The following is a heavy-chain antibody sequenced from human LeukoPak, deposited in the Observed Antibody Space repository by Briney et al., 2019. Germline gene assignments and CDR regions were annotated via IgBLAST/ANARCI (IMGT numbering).Heavy chain of an antibody. CDR1: GFTFSDYY. D-gene: IGHD3-22*01. J-gene: IGHJ5*02. Sequence: PGGSLRPSCAASGFTFSDYYMSWIRQAPGKGLEWVSYISSSGSTIYYADSVKGRFTISRDNAKNSLYLQMNSLRAEDTAVYYCARDLEYYYDSGQVRWFDPWGQGTLVTVSS. CDR2: ISSSGSTI. CDR3: ARDLEYYYDSGQVRWFDP. V-gene: IGHV3-11*01.